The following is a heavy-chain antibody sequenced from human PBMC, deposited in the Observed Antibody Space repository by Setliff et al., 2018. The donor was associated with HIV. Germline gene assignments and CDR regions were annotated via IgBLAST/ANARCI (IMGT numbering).Heavy chain of an antibody. Sequence: ASVKVSCKASGYTFTDYYIHWVQQAPGKGLEWMGRVDPQDGETLYAEKFQGRVTISADTSTDTAYMELSSLRSEDTAVYYCATDGKQQVATVDHYYMDVWGKGTTVTVSS. CDR2: VDPQDGET. CDR1: GYTFTDYY. CDR3: ATDGKQQVATVDHYYMDV. J-gene: IGHJ6*03. V-gene: IGHV1-69-2*01. D-gene: IGHD6-13*01.